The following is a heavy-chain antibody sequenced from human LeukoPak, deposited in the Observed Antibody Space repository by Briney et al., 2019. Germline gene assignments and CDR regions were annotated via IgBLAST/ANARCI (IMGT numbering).Heavy chain of an antibody. CDR3: ARSVDTSAFDI. J-gene: IGHJ3*02. Sequence: PSETLSLTCTVSGGSISSYYWSWIRQPPGKRLEWIGYIYYSGSTNYNPSLKSRVTISVDTSKNQFSLKLSSVTAADTAVYYCARSVDTSAFDIWGQGTMVTVSS. D-gene: IGHD5-18*01. CDR1: GGSISSYY. V-gene: IGHV4-59*01. CDR2: IYYSGST.